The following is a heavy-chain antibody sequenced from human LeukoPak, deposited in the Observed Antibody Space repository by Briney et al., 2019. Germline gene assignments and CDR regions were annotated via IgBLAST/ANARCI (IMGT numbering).Heavy chain of an antibody. D-gene: IGHD3-22*01. CDR1: GYTFTGYF. V-gene: IGHV1-69*06. Sequence: ASVKVSCKASGYTFTGYFIHWVRQAPGQGLEWMGGIIPIFGTPNYAQKFQGRVNITADTSSSTAYMELGSLRSDDTAVYYCARGEEMYYYDSSGYPLDYWGQGTLVTVSS. CDR3: ARGEEMYYYDSSGYPLDY. CDR2: IIPIFGTP. J-gene: IGHJ4*02.